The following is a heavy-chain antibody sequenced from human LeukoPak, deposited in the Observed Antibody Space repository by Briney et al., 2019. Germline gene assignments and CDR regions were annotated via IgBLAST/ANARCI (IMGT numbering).Heavy chain of an antibody. V-gene: IGHV3-74*01. CDR2: ISGDEIWT. J-gene: IGHJ3*02. D-gene: IGHD3-22*01. CDR3: AREYNSGPKQTDAFDI. Sequence: PGGSLRLSCAASGFTFSSYSMNWVRQAPGKGLVWVSRISGDEIWTSYADSVKGRFIISRDNAKNTLYLQMNGLRTEDTAVYYCAREYNSGPKQTDAFDIWGQGTMVTVSS. CDR1: GFTFSSYS.